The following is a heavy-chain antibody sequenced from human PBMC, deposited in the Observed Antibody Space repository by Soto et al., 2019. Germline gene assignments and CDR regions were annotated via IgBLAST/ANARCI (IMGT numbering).Heavy chain of an antibody. D-gene: IGHD3-22*01. CDR3: AREPDSSGPLDY. V-gene: IGHV4-34*01. CDR1: GGSFSGYY. CDR2: INHSGST. Sequence: SLTCAVYGGSFSGYYWSWIRQPPGKGLEWIGEINHSGSTNYNPSLKSRVTISVDTSKNQFSLKLSSVTAADTAVYYCAREPDSSGPLDYWGQGTLVTVSS. J-gene: IGHJ4*02.